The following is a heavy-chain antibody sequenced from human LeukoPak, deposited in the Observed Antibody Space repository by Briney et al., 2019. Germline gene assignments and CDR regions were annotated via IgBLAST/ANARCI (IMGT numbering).Heavy chain of an antibody. Sequence: SQTLSLTCTVSGGSISSGSYYWSWIRQPPGKGLEWIGYIYYSGSTNYNPSLKNRVTISVDTSKNQLSLRLNSVTAADTAVYYCARAVVSWFDPWGQGTLVTVSS. CDR3: ARAVVSWFDP. J-gene: IGHJ5*02. V-gene: IGHV4-61*01. D-gene: IGHD2-15*01. CDR2: IYYSGST. CDR1: GGSISSGSYY.